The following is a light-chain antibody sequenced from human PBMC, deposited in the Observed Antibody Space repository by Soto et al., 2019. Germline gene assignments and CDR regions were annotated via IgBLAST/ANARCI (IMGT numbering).Light chain of an antibody. CDR2: KAS. J-gene: IGKJ1*01. CDR3: HQYDNGWT. V-gene: IGKV1-5*03. CDR1: QSISSW. Sequence: DIQMTQSPSTLSASVGDRVTITCRASQSISSWLAWYQQRPGKAPKLLIYKASSLESGVPSRFSGSGSGTEFTLTISSLQPDDFATYYCHQYDNGWTFGQGTKVEIK.